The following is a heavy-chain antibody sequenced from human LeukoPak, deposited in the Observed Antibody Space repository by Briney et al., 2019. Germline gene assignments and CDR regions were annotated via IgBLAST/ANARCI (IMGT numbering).Heavy chain of an antibody. CDR1: GFTFSSYT. Sequence: PGGSLRLSCAASGFTFSSYTMNWVRQAPGKGLEWVSSISSSSSHIYYADSVKGRFTISRDNAKNSLYLQMNSLRAEDTAVYYCARVVPSTGFFYWGQGTLVTVSS. CDR2: ISSSSSHI. D-gene: IGHD2-8*02. CDR3: ARVVPSTGFFY. V-gene: IGHV3-21*01. J-gene: IGHJ4*02.